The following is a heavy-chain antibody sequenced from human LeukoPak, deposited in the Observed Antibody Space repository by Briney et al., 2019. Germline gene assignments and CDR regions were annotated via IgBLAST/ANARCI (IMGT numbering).Heavy chain of an antibody. Sequence: SETLSLTCTVSGVSISSYYWSWIRQPPGKGLEWIGYIYYSGSTNYNPSLKSRVTISVDTSKNQFSLKLSSVTAADTAVYYCARVRAVVTAYWYFDLWGRGTLVTVSS. J-gene: IGHJ2*01. CDR1: GVSISSYY. CDR3: ARVRAVVTAYWYFDL. CDR2: IYYSGST. V-gene: IGHV4-59*01. D-gene: IGHD2-21*02.